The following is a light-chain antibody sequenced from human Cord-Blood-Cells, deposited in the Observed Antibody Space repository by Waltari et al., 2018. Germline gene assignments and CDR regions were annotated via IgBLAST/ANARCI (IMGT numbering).Light chain of an antibody. CDR1: SSNIGAGYD. Sequence: QSVLTQPPSVSGAPGQRVTIPCTGRSSNIGAGYDVHWYQQLPGTAPKLLTYGNSNRPSGVPDRFSGSKSGTSASLAITGLQAEDEADYYCQSYDSSLSGVVFGGGTKLTVL. J-gene: IGLJ2*01. CDR3: QSYDSSLSGVV. V-gene: IGLV1-40*01. CDR2: GNS.